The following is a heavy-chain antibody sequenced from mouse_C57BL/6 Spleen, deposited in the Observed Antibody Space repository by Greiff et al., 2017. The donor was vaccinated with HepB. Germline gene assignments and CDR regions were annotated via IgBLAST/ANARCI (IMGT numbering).Heavy chain of an antibody. D-gene: IGHD1-1*01. CDR2: INPGSGGT. CDR3: ARSYGSSYVNAMDY. Sequence: QVQLQQSGAELVRPGTSVKVSCKASGYAFTNYWIEWVKQRPGQGLEWIGVINPGSGGTNYNEKFKDKATRTEDKSSSTAYMQISSLTSEDSAVYFCARSYGSSYVNAMDYWGQGTSVTVSS. CDR1: GYAFTNYW. J-gene: IGHJ4*01. V-gene: IGHV1-54*01.